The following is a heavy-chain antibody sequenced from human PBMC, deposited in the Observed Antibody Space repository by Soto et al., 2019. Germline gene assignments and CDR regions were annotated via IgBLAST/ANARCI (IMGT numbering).Heavy chain of an antibody. V-gene: IGHV3-30-3*01. Sequence: PXGSLKLSCAASGFTFSSYAMHWVRQAPGKGLEWVAVISYDGSNKYYADSVKGRFTISRDNSKNTLYLQMNSLRAEDTAVYYCARSPNWNYKTYFDYWGQGTLVTVSS. CDR1: GFTFSSYA. D-gene: IGHD1-7*01. CDR3: ARSPNWNYKTYFDY. CDR2: ISYDGSNK. J-gene: IGHJ4*02.